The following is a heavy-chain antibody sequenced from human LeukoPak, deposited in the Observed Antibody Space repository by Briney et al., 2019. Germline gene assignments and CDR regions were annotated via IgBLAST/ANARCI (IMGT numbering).Heavy chain of an antibody. J-gene: IGHJ2*01. CDR2: IYYSGST. CDR3: ARGNGVGTSPGGFDL. CDR1: GGSFSSYY. V-gene: IGHV4-59*01. D-gene: IGHD2-8*02. Sequence: SETLSLTCTVSGGSFSSYYWNWIRQPPGKGLEWIGYIYYSGSTNYNPSLKSRVTISADTSKNQFSLKLTSVTAADTAVYYCARGNGVGTSPGGFDLWGRGTLVTVSS.